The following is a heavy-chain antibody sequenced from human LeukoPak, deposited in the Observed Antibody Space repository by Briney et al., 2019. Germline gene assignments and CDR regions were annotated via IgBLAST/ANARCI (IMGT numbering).Heavy chain of an antibody. V-gene: IGHV4-4*07. D-gene: IGHD3-10*01. CDR3: AGDRGLAKSQPSGWFDP. CDR2: IYTSGST. J-gene: IGHJ5*02. CDR1: GGSISSYY. Sequence: PSETLSLTCTVSGGSISSYYWSWIRQPAGKGLEWIGRIYTSGSTNYNPSLKSRVTMSVDTSKNQFSLKLSSVTAADTAVYYCAGDRGLAKSQPSGWFDPWGQGTLVTVSS.